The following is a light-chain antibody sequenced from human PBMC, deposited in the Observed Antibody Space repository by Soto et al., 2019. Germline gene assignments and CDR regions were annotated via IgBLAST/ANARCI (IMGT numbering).Light chain of an antibody. CDR2: SAS. J-gene: IGKJ1*01. CDR1: QSVASSY. V-gene: IGKV3-20*01. Sequence: EVVLTQSPGTLSLSPGERVTLSCRASQSVASSYLAWYQQKPGRAPRLLFYSASSRATGIPDRFSGSGSGTDLTLTISRLEPEDFAVYYCHHFGSLPETF. CDR3: HHFGSLPET.